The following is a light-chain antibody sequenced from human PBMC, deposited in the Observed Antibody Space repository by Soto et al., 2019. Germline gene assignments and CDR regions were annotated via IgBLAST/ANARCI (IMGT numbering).Light chain of an antibody. V-gene: IGKV1-39*01. J-gene: IGKJ1*01. CDR2: AAS. CDR3: QQSYSVPR. CDR1: RSISNY. Sequence: DIQMTQSPSSLSASVGDRVTITCRASRSISNYLNWYQQKSGKVPRLLIYAASSLQPGVPSRFSGTGTGTAFILTISSLQPEDSATYYCQQSYSVPRFGQGTRVDLK.